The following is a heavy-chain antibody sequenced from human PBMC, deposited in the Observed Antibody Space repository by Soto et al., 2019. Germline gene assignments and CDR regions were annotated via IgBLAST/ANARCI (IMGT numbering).Heavy chain of an antibody. J-gene: IGHJ5*02. Sequence: GGSLRLSCAASGFTFSSYSMNWVRQAPGKGLEWVSSISSSSSYIYYADSVKGRFTISRDNAKNSLYLQMNSLRAEDTAVYYCARSGQLHYTNGRPGWISDWFDPWGQGTLVTVSS. D-gene: IGHD2-8*01. V-gene: IGHV3-21*01. CDR2: ISSSSSYI. CDR3: ARSGQLHYTNGRPGWISDWFDP. CDR1: GFTFSSYS.